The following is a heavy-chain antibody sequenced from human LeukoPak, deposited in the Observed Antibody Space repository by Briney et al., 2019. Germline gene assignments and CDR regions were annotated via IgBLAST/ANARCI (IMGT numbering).Heavy chain of an antibody. CDR3: AREGPRGNSQFDY. CDR1: GFTFRNYG. V-gene: IGHV3-33*01. Sequence: GRSLRLSCAASGFTFRNYGMHWVRQAPGKGLEWVALIWYDGSNKYYTDSVKGRLTISRDNSKDTLFLQMNGLRAEDTAVYYCAREGPRGNSQFDYWGQGTLVTVSS. D-gene: IGHD2/OR15-2a*01. CDR2: IWYDGSNK. J-gene: IGHJ4*02.